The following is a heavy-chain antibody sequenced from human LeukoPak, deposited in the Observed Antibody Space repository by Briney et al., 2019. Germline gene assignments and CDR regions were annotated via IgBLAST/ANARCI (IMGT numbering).Heavy chain of an antibody. V-gene: IGHV1-69*05. CDR2: IIPIFGTS. CDR1: GGTFRSYG. J-gene: IGHJ4*02. D-gene: IGHD6-6*01. Sequence: GASVKVSCKASGGTFRSYGISWVRQAPGQGLEWMGGIIPIFGTSSYPPKFQGRFSITTDESTTTAYMELSSLTSEDTAVYYCARDQSIAARQYYFDSWGQGTLLTVSS. CDR3: ARDQSIAARQYYFDS.